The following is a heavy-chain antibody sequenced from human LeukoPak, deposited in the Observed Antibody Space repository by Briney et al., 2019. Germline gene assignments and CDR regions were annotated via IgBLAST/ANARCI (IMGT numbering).Heavy chain of an antibody. Sequence: GASVKVSCKASGGTFSSYAISWVRQAPGQGLEWMGGIIPIFGTANYAQKFQGRVTITTDESTSTAYMELSSLRSEDTAVYYCAREPSQAADAFDIWGQGTMVTVSS. J-gene: IGHJ3*02. D-gene: IGHD2-15*01. V-gene: IGHV1-69*05. CDR2: IIPIFGTA. CDR3: AREPSQAADAFDI. CDR1: GGTFSSYA.